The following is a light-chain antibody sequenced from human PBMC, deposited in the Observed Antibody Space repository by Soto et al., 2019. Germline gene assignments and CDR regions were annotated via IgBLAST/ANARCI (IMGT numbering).Light chain of an antibody. CDR1: SSDVGGYNY. J-gene: IGLJ1*01. CDR3: SSYSSSSLYV. CDR2: DVN. V-gene: IGLV2-14*03. Sequence: QSALTQPASVSGSPGQSLTISCTGTSSDVGGYNYVSWYQHHPGKAPKLMIYDVNNRPSGVSNRFFGSKSGNTASLTISGLQAEDDADYYCSSYSSSSLYVFGTATKLTVL.